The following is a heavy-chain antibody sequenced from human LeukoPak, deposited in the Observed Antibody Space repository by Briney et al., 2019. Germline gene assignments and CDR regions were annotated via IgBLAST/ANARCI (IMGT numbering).Heavy chain of an antibody. D-gene: IGHD1-26*01. J-gene: IGHJ3*02. V-gene: IGHV1-2*06. CDR3: ARVGAGLNDAFDI. Sequence: GASVKVSCKASGYTFAGYYIHWVRQAPGQGLEWMGRINPNIGGTNYAQKFQGRVTMTRDTSISTIYMELSRLRSDDTAVYYCARVGAGLNDAFDIWGQGTMVTVSS. CDR2: INPNIGGT. CDR1: GYTFAGYY.